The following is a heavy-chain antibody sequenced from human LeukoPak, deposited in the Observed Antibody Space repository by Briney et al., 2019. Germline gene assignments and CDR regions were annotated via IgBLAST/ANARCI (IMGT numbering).Heavy chain of an antibody. J-gene: IGHJ4*02. CDR1: GFTFSNYW. CDR3: ARNSGWFRFDY. D-gene: IGHD6-19*01. V-gene: IGHV3-7*03. Sequence: GGSLRLSCAASGFTFSNYWMDWVRQSPGKGLEWVANIKEDGSDKYYVDSVKGRFTISRDNAKNSLYLQMNSLRAEDTAVYYCARNSGWFRFDYWGQGTLVTVSS. CDR2: IKEDGSDK.